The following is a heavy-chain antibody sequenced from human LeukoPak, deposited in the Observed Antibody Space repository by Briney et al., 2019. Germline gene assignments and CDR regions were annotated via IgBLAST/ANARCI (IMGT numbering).Heavy chain of an antibody. V-gene: IGHV1-2*02. CDR3: ARDLVAYCGGDCSTGVWFDP. CDR2: INPNSGGT. J-gene: IGHJ5*02. CDR1: GYTFTGYY. Sequence: GASVKVSCKASGYTFTGYYMHWVRQAPGQGLEWMGWINPNSGGTNYAQKLQGRVTMTTDTSTSTAYMELRSLRSDDTAVYYCARDLVAYCGGDCSTGVWFDPWGQGTLVTVSS. D-gene: IGHD2-21*02.